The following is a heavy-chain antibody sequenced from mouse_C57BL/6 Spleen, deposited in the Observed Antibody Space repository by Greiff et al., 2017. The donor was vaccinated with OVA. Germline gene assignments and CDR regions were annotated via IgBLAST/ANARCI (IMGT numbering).Heavy chain of an antibody. V-gene: IGHV1-52*01. CDR1: GYTFTSYW. Sequence: QVQLQQPGAELVRPGSSVKLSCKASGYTFTSYWMHWVKQRPIQGLEWIGNIDPSDSETHYNQKFKDKATLTVDKSSSTAYMQLSSLTSEDSAVYYCAREVWLRRGDFDVWGTGTTVTVSS. CDR3: AREVWLRRGDFDV. CDR2: IDPSDSET. J-gene: IGHJ1*03. D-gene: IGHD2-2*01.